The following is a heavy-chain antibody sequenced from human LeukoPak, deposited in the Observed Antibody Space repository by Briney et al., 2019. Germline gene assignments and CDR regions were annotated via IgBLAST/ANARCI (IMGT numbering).Heavy chain of an antibody. J-gene: IGHJ4*02. CDR1: GGSIGSGENY. CDR3: ARVNYDSSGPDYFDY. Sequence: SETLSLTCTVSGGSIGSGENYWSWIRQPPGKGLEWIGYIYYTTNSNYNPSLKSRVTISVDTSKNQFSLKLSSVTAADTAVYYCARVNYDSSGPDYFDYWGQGTLVTVSS. D-gene: IGHD3-22*01. V-gene: IGHV4-61*08. CDR2: IYYTTNS.